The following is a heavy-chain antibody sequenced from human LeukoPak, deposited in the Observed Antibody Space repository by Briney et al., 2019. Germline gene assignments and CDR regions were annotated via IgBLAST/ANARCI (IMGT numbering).Heavy chain of an antibody. CDR1: GGSISSSSYY. CDR2: IYYSGST. V-gene: IGHV4-39*01. J-gene: IGHJ4*02. CDR3: ARFNYYDSSVHG. Sequence: SETLSLTCTVPGGSISSSSYYWGWIRQPPGKGLEWIGSIYYSGSTYYNPSLKSRVTISVDTSKNQFSLKLSSVTAADTAVFYCARFNYYDSSVHGWGQGTLVTVSS. D-gene: IGHD3-22*01.